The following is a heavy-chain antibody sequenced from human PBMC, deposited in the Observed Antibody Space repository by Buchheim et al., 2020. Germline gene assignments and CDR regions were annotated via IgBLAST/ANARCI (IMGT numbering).Heavy chain of an antibody. CDR3: ARVGPYYFDS. J-gene: IGHJ4*02. CDR1: GFTFSTYW. D-gene: IGHD3-10*01. Sequence: EVQLVESGGGLVQPGGSLRLSCAASGFTFSTYWMSWVRQAPGKGLKWVANIKHDGSEKFYVDSLKGRFTISRDNAKNSLYLQKNSLRAEDTAVYYCARVGPYYFDSWGQGTL. CDR2: IKHDGSEK. V-gene: IGHV3-7*01.